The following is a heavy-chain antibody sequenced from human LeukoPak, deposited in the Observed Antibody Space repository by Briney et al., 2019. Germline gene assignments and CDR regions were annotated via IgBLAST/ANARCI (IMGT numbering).Heavy chain of an antibody. Sequence: PSETLSLTCTVSGGSITSFYWSWIRQSPGKGLEYIGYITDSGSTNYNPSLKSRVTISVDTSKNQFSLKLSSVTAADTAVYYCARWNWGSYRWGAFDIWGQGTMVTVSS. CDR3: ARWNWGSYRWGAFDI. CDR2: ITDSGST. CDR1: GGSITSFY. J-gene: IGHJ3*02. V-gene: IGHV4-59*08. D-gene: IGHD3-16*02.